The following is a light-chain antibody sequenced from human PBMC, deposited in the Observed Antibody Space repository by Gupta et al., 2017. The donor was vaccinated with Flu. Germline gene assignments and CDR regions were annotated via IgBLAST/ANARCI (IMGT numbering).Light chain of an antibody. CDR1: QSVSSSF. Sequence: EIVLTQSPGTLSMSPGDRATLSCRASQSVSSSFLAWYQQEPGQAPKLLIYGASSRATGIPDRFSGSGSGTDFTLTISRLEPEDFAVYYCQQYGTSPQTFGQGTKVE. V-gene: IGKV3-20*01. CDR2: GAS. CDR3: QQYGTSPQT. J-gene: IGKJ1*01.